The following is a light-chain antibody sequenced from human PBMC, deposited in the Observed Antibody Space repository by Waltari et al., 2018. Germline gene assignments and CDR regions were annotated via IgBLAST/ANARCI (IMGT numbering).Light chain of an antibody. CDR2: YAS. V-gene: IGKV1-5*01. CDR3: QQYKSAPLT. CDR1: QGISSW. Sequence: DIRMTQSPSSLSASVGDRVTITCRASQGISSWLAWYQQQPGKAPKLLIYYASSLQRGVPSRFSGSGSATEFTLTISSLQPEDFATYYCQQYKSAPLTFGGGTKVDIK. J-gene: IGKJ4*01.